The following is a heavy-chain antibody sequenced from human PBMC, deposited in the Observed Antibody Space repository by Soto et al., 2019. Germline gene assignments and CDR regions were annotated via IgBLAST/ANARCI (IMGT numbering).Heavy chain of an antibody. CDR2: ISSSGGST. CDR3: ARDVQAYCSSTSCPSYGMDV. V-gene: IGHV3-23*01. Sequence: GGSLRLSCAASGFTFSAYAMSWVRQAPGKGLEWVSAISSSGGSTYYADSVKGRFTISRDNSKSTLYLQMNSLRAEDTAVYYCARDVQAYCSSTSCPSYGMDVWGQGTTVTVSS. J-gene: IGHJ6*02. D-gene: IGHD2-2*01. CDR1: GFTFSAYA.